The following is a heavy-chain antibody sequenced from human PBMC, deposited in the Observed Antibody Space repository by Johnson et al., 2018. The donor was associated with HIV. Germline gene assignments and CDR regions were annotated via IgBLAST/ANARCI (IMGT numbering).Heavy chain of an antibody. CDR2: ISWNSGSI. CDR1: GFTFDDYA. Sequence: VQLVESGGGLVQPGRSLRLSCAASGFTFDDYAMHWVRQAPGKGLEWVSGISWNSGSIGYVDSVKGRFTISRDNAKNSLYLQMNSLRAEDTAVYYCARDRTSRQGGAFDIWGQGTMVTVSS. V-gene: IGHV3-9*01. J-gene: IGHJ3*02. CDR3: ARDRTSRQGGAFDI.